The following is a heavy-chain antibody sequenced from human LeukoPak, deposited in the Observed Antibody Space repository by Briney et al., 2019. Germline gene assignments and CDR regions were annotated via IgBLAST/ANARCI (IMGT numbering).Heavy chain of an antibody. J-gene: IGHJ6*03. D-gene: IGHD3-22*01. CDR2: MNPNSGNT. V-gene: IGHV1-8*01. CDR1: GYTFTNYD. Sequence: GASVKVSCKASGYTFTNYDINWVRQATGQGLEWMGWMNPNSGNTGYAQKFQGRVTITRNTSISTAYMELSSLRSEDTAVYYCARAPGAVVITSDYYYYYMDVWGKGTTVTVSS. CDR3: ARAPGAVVITSDYYYYYMDV.